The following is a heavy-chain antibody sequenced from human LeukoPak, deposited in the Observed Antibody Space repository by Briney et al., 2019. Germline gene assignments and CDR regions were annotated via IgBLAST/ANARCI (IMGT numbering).Heavy chain of an antibody. CDR1: GGSISTYY. D-gene: IGHD1-26*01. CDR2: IYYSGST. J-gene: IGHJ5*02. V-gene: IGHV4-59*12. Sequence: SETLSLTCTVSGGSISTYYWSWIRQPPGKGLEWIGYIYYSGSTKYNPSLKSRVTISVDTSKNQFSLKLSSVTAADTAVYYCARGTIEFNWFDPWGQGTLVTVSS. CDR3: ARGTIEFNWFDP.